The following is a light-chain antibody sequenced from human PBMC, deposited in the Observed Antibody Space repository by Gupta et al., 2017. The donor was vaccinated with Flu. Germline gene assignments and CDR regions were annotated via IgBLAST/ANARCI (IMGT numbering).Light chain of an antibody. V-gene: IGKV3-20*01. CDR3: QLDINSVFT. CDR2: GAS. J-gene: IGKJ3*01. CDR1: QSVRGSS. Sequence: GTLSLSPGERATLSCRASQSVRGSSLAWYQQKPGQAPRLLIYGASIKATGVPDRFSGSGSGTDFTLTVSRLEPEDFAVYYCQLDINSVFTFGPGTKV.